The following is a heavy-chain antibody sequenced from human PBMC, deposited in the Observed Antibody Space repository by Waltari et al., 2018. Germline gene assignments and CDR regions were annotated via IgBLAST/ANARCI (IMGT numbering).Heavy chain of an antibody. D-gene: IGHD3-16*01. J-gene: IGHJ5*02. CDR2: ST. Sequence: STYYNPSLKSRVTISVDTSKNQFSLKLSSVTAADTAVYYCARAWGRRAMNWFDPWGQGTLVTVSS. V-gene: IGHV4-30-2*05. CDR3: ARAWGRRAMNWFDP.